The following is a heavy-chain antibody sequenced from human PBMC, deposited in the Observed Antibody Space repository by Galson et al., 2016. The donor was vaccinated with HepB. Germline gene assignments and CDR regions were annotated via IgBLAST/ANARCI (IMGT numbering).Heavy chain of an antibody. J-gene: IGHJ4*02. V-gene: IGHV7-4-1*02. Sequence: TNTGNPTYAPGLTGRFVFSLDTSVNTAYLQITNLKSEDTAVYYCAKDVDGSNSFYFDSWGQGTLVTVSS. CDR3: AKDVDGSNSFYFDS. D-gene: IGHD3-22*01. CDR2: TNTGNP.